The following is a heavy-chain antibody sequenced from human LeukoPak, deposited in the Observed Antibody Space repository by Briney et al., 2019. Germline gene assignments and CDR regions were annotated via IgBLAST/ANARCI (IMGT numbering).Heavy chain of an antibody. V-gene: IGHV4-34*01. D-gene: IGHD3-10*01. Sequence: SETLSLTCAAYGGSFSGYYWSWIRQPPGKGLEWIGEINHSGSTNYNPSLKSRVTISVDTSKNQFSLKLSSVTAADTAVYYCARWGYGSGSYPPNFDYWGQGTLVTVSS. J-gene: IGHJ4*02. CDR2: INHSGST. CDR3: ARWGYGSGSYPPNFDY. CDR1: GGSFSGYY.